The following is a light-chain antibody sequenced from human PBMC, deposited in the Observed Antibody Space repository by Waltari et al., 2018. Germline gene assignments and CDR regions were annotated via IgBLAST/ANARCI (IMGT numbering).Light chain of an antibody. Sequence: NFVLTQPHSVSESPGKTVTISCTRSSGSIASNFVQWYQQRPGSAPTPVIYEDSHRPSGVPDRFSGSFDSSSNSAYLTISGLKTEDEADYCCQSYDSSTNRVFGGGTKLTVL. J-gene: IGLJ3*02. CDR2: EDS. CDR3: QSYDSSTNRV. CDR1: SGSIASNF. V-gene: IGLV6-57*04.